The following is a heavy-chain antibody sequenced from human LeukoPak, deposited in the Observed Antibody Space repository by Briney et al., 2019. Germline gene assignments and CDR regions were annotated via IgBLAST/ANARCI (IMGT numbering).Heavy chain of an antibody. CDR1: GFTLSSYA. CDR3: AKDKAYDSSGSSYGGLNY. J-gene: IGHJ4*02. V-gene: IGHV3-23*01. Sequence: GGSLRLSCAASGFTLSSYAMSWVRQAPGKGLEWVSVISGSGGSTYYADSVKGRFTISRDNSKNTVYLQMNSLRAQDTAVYFCAKDKAYDSSGSSYGGLNYWGQGTLVTVSS. D-gene: IGHD3-22*01. CDR2: ISGSGGST.